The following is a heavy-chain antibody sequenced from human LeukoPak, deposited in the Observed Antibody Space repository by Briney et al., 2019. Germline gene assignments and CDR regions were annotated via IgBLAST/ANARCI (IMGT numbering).Heavy chain of an antibody. CDR2: ISGSGGST. CDR3: AKDRDYYDSSGEFDY. V-gene: IGHV3-23*01. J-gene: IGHJ4*02. Sequence: PGGSLRLSCAASGFTFSSYAMSWVRQAPGKGLEWVSAISGSGGSTYYADSVKGRFTISRDNSKNTLYLQMNSLRAEDTAVYYCAKDRDYYDSSGEFDYWGQGTLVTVSS. CDR1: GFTFSSYA. D-gene: IGHD3-22*01.